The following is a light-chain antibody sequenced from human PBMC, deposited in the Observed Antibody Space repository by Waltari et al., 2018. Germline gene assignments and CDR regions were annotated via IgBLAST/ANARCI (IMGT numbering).Light chain of an antibody. Sequence: QSALTQPASVSGSPGQSITISCTGTSSDVGGYSLVSWSQQHPGKAPTVIIYEVTKRPSGVSKRFSCSKSGNTASLTISRLQAEDAADYCCCSYACGDTLIFGGGTKLTVL. J-gene: IGLJ2*01. V-gene: IGLV2-23*02. CDR3: CSYACGDTLI. CDR1: SSDVGGYSL. CDR2: EVT.